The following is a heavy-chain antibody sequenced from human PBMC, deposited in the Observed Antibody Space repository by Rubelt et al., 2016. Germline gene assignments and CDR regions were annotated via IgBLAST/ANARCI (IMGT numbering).Heavy chain of an antibody. CDR2: IYYGGST. D-gene: IGHD1-26*01. CDR1: VSSYY. V-gene: IGHV4-59*02. J-gene: IGHJ4*02. Sequence: VSSYYLTWIRQPPRKGLEYIGYIYYGGSTNYNPSLKSRVTISVDTSKNQFSLKLSSVTAADTAVYYCARTYRYYSDYWGQGTLVTVSS. CDR3: ARTYRYYSDY.